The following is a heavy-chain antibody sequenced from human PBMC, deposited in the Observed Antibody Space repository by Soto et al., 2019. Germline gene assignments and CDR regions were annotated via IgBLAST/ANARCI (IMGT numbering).Heavy chain of an antibody. CDR1: GFSLSTSGVG. CDR3: AHRRSNWGY. J-gene: IGHJ4*02. Sequence: QITLKESGPTLVKPTQTLTLPCTFSGFSLSTSGVGVGWIRQPPGKALEWLALIYWDGDKRYSPSLSSRLTITKDTSKNQVVLTMTNMDPVDTATYFCAHRRSNWGYWGQGTLVTVSS. D-gene: IGHD7-27*01. CDR2: IYWDGDK. V-gene: IGHV2-5*02.